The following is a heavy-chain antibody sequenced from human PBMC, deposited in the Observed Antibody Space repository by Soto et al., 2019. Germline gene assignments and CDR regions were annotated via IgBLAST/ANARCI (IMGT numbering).Heavy chain of an antibody. CDR1: GGTFTSYT. J-gene: IGHJ4*02. CDR2: IIPMLGIT. V-gene: IGHV1-69*02. CDR3: ARDKDQLPTD. Sequence: QVPLVQSGAEVKRPGSSVKVSCKTSGGTFTSYTIIWVRQAPGQGLEWMGRIIPMLGITNYAQKFQDRVTITAETSTNTGYMELSSMRSEDTAVYYCARDKDQLPTDWGQGTLVTVSS. D-gene: IGHD2-2*01.